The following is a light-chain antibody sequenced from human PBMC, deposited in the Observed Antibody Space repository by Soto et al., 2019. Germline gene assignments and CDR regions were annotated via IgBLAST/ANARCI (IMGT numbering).Light chain of an antibody. CDR1: QSVSNNY. J-gene: IGKJ1*01. V-gene: IGKV3-20*01. Sequence: IVLTQITGTLSPSPGERATLSRRASQSVSNNYLAWYQQKPGQAPRLLIYGASNRATGIPDRFSGSGSGTDFTLTISRLEPEDFAVYYCQQYGSSGTFGQGTKVDNK. CDR3: QQYGSSGT. CDR2: GAS.